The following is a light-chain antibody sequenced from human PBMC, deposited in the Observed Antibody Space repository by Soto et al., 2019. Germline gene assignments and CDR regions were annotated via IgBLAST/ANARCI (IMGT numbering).Light chain of an antibody. Sequence: TQSPSTLSASVGDRATLSCRASQSVSNNYLAWYQQKPGQAPRLLIYGASSRATGIPDRFSGSGSGTDFTLTISRLEPEDFAVYYCQQYGSSPTFGGGTKVDIK. CDR2: GAS. CDR1: QSVSNNY. V-gene: IGKV3-20*01. J-gene: IGKJ4*01. CDR3: QQYGSSPT.